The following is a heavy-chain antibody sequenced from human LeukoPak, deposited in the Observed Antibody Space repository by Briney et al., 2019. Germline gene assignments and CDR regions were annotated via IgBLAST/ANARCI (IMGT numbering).Heavy chain of an antibody. D-gene: IGHD2-15*01. V-gene: IGHV3-33*01. CDR3: ARDRRYCSGGSCNVLDY. Sequence: GGSLRLSCAASGFTFSSYGMHWVRQAPGKGLEWVAVIWYDGSNKYYADSVKGRFTISRDNSKNTLYLQMNSLRAEDTAVYYCARDRRYCSGGSCNVLDYWGQGTLVTVSS. CDR2: IWYDGSNK. J-gene: IGHJ4*02. CDR1: GFTFSSYG.